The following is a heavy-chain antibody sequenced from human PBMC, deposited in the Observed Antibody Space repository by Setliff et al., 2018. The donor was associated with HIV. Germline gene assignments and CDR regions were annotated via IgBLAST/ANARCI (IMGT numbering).Heavy chain of an antibody. CDR2: INPGGSA. D-gene: IGHD2-15*01. Sequence: PSETLSLTCSVSGGSFSAYYWSWVRQPPEKGLEWIGEINPGGSATYNPSLKSRVTISVDTSKNQFSLKLNTVTAADTAIYYCVLLEVPFIEGIAPPLWGQGSLVTVSS. J-gene: IGHJ4*02. CDR1: GGSFSAYY. V-gene: IGHV4-34*01. CDR3: VLLEVPFIEGIAPPL.